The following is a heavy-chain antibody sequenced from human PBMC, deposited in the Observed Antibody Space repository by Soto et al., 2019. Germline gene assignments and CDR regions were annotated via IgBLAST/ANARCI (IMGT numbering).Heavy chain of an antibody. D-gene: IGHD4-4*01. CDR1: GFTFSSYW. V-gene: IGHV3-7*03. J-gene: IGHJ6*02. Sequence: GGSLRLSCAASGFTFSSYWMSWVRQAPGKGLEWVANIKQDGSEKYYVDSVKGRFTISRDNAKNSLYLQMNSLRAEDTAVYYCARGTVTTYYYYYGMDVWGQGTTVTVSS. CDR2: IKQDGSEK. CDR3: ARGTVTTYYYYYGMDV.